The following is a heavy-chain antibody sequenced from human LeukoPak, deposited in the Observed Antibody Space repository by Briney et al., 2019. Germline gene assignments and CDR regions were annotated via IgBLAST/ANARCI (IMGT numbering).Heavy chain of an antibody. CDR3: ARSPPLSSSGGYYYYMDV. CDR1: GGTFSSYA. D-gene: IGHD6-6*01. J-gene: IGHJ6*03. CDR2: IIPIFGTA. Sequence: SVKVSCKASGGTFSSYAISRVRQAPGQGLEWMGGIIPIFGTANYAQKFQGRVTITTDESTSTAYMELSSLRSEDTAVYYCARSPPLSSSGGYYYYMDVWGKGTTVTVSS. V-gene: IGHV1-69*05.